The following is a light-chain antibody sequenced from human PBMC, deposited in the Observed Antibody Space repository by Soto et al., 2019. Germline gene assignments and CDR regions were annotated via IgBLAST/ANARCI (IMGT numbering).Light chain of an antibody. CDR1: QSVRSNY. CDR3: QQYGSSPWA. CDR2: GAS. J-gene: IGKJ1*01. V-gene: IGKV3-20*01. Sequence: EIVLTQSPGTLSLSPGERATLSCRASQSVRSNYLAWYQQKPGQAPRLLIYGASSRATGIPDRFSGRGSGTDFTLTISRLEPEDFAVYYCQQYGSSPWAFGPGTKVDIK.